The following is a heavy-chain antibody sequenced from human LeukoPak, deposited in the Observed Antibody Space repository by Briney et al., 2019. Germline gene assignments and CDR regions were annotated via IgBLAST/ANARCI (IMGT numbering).Heavy chain of an antibody. Sequence: GESLKISCKGSGYSFTNYWIGWVRQMPGKGLEWMGIIYPGDSDTRYSPSFQGQVTISADKSISTAYLQWSSLKASDTAMYYCARLGFVVVTASYDAFDIWGQGTMVTVSS. CDR2: IYPGDSDT. CDR1: GYSFTNYW. CDR3: ARLGFVVVTASYDAFDI. D-gene: IGHD2-21*02. J-gene: IGHJ3*02. V-gene: IGHV5-51*01.